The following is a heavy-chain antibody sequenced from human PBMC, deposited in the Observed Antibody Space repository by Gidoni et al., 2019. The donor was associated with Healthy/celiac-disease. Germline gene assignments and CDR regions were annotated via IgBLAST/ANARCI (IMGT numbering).Heavy chain of an antibody. CDR1: GGTFSSYA. CDR3: AGRYTAMVTTWYTLDY. V-gene: IGHV1-69*01. D-gene: IGHD5-18*01. CDR2: IIPIFGTA. Sequence: QVQPVQPGAEVKKPGSSVKVSCKASGGTFSSYAISWVRPAPGQGLEWMGGIIPIFGTANYAQKFQGRVTITVDESTSTAYMELSSLRSEDTAVYYCAGRYTAMVTTWYTLDYWGQGTLVTVSS. J-gene: IGHJ4*02.